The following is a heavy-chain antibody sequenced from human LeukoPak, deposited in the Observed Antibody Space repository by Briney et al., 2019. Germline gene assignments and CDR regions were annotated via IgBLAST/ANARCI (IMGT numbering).Heavy chain of an antibody. CDR3: ARGAGRSSGYYFYLGY. Sequence: ASVKVSCKASGYTLTSYAMHWVRQAPGQRLEWMGWINAGNGNTKYSQKFQARVTITRNTSASTAYMELSSLRSEDTAVYYCARGAGRSSGYYFYLGYWGQGTLVTVSS. CDR1: GYTLTSYA. J-gene: IGHJ4*02. V-gene: IGHV1-3*01. CDR2: INAGNGNT. D-gene: IGHD3-22*01.